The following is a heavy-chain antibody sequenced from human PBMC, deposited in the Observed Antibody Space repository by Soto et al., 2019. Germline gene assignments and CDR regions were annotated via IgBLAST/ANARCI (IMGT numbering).Heavy chain of an antibody. CDR1: GASISSYD. V-gene: IGHV4-59*01. CDR2: ISYSGST. CDR3: ARGRDGYNYPNFDY. D-gene: IGHD5-12*01. J-gene: IGHJ4*02. Sequence: TLSLTCTVSGASISSYDWSWIRRPPGKGLEWIGHISYSGSTNYKPSLKSRVTISVDTSKKQFSLKLTSVTAADTAVYYCARGRDGYNYPNFDYWGQGTLVTVSS.